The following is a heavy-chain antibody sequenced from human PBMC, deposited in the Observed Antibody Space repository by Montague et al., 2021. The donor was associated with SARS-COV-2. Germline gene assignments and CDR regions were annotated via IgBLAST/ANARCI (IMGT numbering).Heavy chain of an antibody. CDR1: GGSFSGYY. CDR2: INHSGST. CDR3: ARGARQGYGFRLGSFDY. J-gene: IGHJ4*02. V-gene: IGHV4-34*01. D-gene: IGHD3-10*01. Sequence: SETLSLTCAVYGGSFSGYYWNWIRQPPGKGLEWIGEINHSGSTNYNPSLMSRVTMSVDTSKNQFSLKLSSVTAADTAVYYCARGARQGYGFRLGSFDYWGQGTLVTVSS.